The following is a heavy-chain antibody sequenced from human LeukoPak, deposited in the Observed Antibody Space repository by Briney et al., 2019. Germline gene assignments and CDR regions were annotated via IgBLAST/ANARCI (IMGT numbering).Heavy chain of an antibody. CDR2: ISTRSSTI. CDR3: AKEMYSGSYYAHDY. Sequence: GGSLRLSCAASGFTFSTYSMNWVRQAPGKGLEWVSYISTRSSTIFYADSVKGRFTISRDNAKNSLYLQMNSLRAEDTAVYYCAKEMYSGSYYAHDYWGQGTLVTVSS. CDR1: GFTFSTYS. V-gene: IGHV3-48*01. J-gene: IGHJ4*02. D-gene: IGHD1-26*01.